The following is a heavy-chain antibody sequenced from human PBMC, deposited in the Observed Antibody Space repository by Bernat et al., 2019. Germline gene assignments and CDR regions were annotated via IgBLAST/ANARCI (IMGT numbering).Heavy chain of an antibody. V-gene: IGHV1-18*01. D-gene: IGHD4-11*01. J-gene: IGHJ4*02. Sequence: QGYLVQSGADVKKPGASVKVSCEASGYTFSTYKITWVRQAPGQGLEWMGWISPYNGNANYAQNFQGRVTMTTDTSTSTAYMELTSLRSDDTAIYYCARGYRNFDYWGQGTLVSVSS. CDR1: GYTFSTYK. CDR3: ARGYRNFDY. CDR2: ISPYNGNA.